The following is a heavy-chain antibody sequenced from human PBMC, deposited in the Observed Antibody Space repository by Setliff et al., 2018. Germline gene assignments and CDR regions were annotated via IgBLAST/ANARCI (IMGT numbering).Heavy chain of an antibody. CDR2: IYYSGTA. CDR1: GGSISSSSYQ. V-gene: IGHV4-39*01. J-gene: IGHJ4*02. Sequence: PSETLSLTCTVSGGSISSSSYQWGWVRQTPGKGLEWIGSIYYSGTAYYNPSLKSRVTISIDTSKNQFSLKLSSVTAADTAVYYCARHTIAMSTIISYFDYWGQGTLVTVSS. CDR3: ARHTIAMSTIISYFDY. D-gene: IGHD3-10*01.